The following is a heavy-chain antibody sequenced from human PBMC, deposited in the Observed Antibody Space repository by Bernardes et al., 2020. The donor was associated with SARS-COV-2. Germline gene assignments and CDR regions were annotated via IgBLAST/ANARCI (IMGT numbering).Heavy chain of an antibody. Sequence: GGSLRLSCAASGFTFSSHWMHWVRQAPGKGLVWVSRINSDGSTTKYADSVKGRFTLSRDNAKNTLYLQMNSLRVEDTAVYYCTRVGWRVPAATDAFDIWGLGTMVTVSS. V-gene: IGHV3-74*03. CDR2: INSDGSTT. CDR3: TRVGWRVPAATDAFDI. J-gene: IGHJ3*02. D-gene: IGHD2-2*01. CDR1: GFTFSSHW.